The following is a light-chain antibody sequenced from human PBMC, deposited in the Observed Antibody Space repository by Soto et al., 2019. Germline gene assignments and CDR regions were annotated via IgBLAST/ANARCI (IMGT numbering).Light chain of an antibody. V-gene: IGLV1-51*01. CDR3: GAWDGGLSAFV. CDR1: SSYIGNSF. CDR2: DNN. Sequence: QSVLTQPPSVSAAPGRTVTISCSGSSSYIGNSFVSWYQQLPGTAPRLLIYDNNERPSGIPDRFSGSKSGTSATLGITGLQTGAEADYYCGAWDGGLSAFVFGTGTKLTVL. J-gene: IGLJ1*01.